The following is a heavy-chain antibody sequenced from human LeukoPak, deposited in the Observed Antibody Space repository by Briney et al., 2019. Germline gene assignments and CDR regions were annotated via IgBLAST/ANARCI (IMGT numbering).Heavy chain of an antibody. D-gene: IGHD3-9*01. CDR3: ARRANYDILTGSSNWFDP. CDR2: IYPGDSDT. Sequence: PGESLKISCKGSGYSFTSYWIVWVRQMPGKGLEWMGIIYPGDSDTRYSPSFQGQVTISADKSISTAYLQWSSLKASDTAMYYCARRANYDILTGSSNWFDPWGQGTLVTVSS. V-gene: IGHV5-51*01. J-gene: IGHJ5*02. CDR1: GYSFTSYW.